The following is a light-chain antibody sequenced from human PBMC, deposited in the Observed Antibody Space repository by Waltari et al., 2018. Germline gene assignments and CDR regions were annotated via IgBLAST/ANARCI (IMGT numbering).Light chain of an antibody. CDR1: QGFSRS. CDR2: DAS. J-gene: IGKJ1*01. CDR3: QHYRNLPVT. V-gene: IGKV3-20*01. Sequence: SCRTSQGFSRSWAWYQQKPGQAPRLLIYDASSRATGIPDRFSGSGSGTDFSLTISRLEPEDSAVYYCQHYRNLPVTFGQGTKVEIK.